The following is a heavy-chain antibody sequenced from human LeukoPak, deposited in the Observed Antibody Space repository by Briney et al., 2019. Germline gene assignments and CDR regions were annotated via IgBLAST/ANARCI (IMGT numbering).Heavy chain of an antibody. D-gene: IGHD5-18*01. CDR3: ANVDHAAMADY. Sequence: GGSLRLSCAASGFTFSSYWMHWVRQAPGKGLEWVSAISGSGGSTYYADSVKGRFTISRDNSKNTLYLQMNSLRAEDTAVYYCANVDHAAMADYWGQGTLVTVSS. V-gene: IGHV3-23*01. J-gene: IGHJ4*02. CDR2: ISGSGGST. CDR1: GFTFSSYW.